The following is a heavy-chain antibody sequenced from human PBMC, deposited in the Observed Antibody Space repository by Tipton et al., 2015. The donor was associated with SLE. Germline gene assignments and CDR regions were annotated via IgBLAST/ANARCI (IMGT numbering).Heavy chain of an antibody. CDR1: GGSISSSSYY. J-gene: IGHJ3*02. CDR2: IYYSGST. CDR3: ARELQQLVAFDI. D-gene: IGHD6-6*01. V-gene: IGHV4-39*07. Sequence: TLSLTCTVSGGSISSSSYYWGWIRQPPGKGLEWIGSIYYSGSTYYNPSLKSRVTISVDTSKNPFSLKLSTVTAADTAVSYCARELQQLVAFDIWGQGTMVTVSS.